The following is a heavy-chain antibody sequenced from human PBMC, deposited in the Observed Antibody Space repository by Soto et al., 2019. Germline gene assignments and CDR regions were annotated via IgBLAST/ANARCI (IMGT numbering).Heavy chain of an antibody. CDR1: GGSISSYY. V-gene: IGHV4-59*01. Sequence: SETLSLTCTVSGGSISSYYWSWIRQPPGKGLEWIGYIYYSGSTNYNPSLKSRVTISVDTSKNQFSLKLSSVTAADTAVYYCARDKNGGEVFDYWGQGTLVTVSS. J-gene: IGHJ4*02. D-gene: IGHD2-8*01. CDR3: ARDKNGGEVFDY. CDR2: IYYSGST.